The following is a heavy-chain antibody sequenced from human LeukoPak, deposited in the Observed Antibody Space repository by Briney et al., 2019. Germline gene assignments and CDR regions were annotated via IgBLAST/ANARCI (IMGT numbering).Heavy chain of an antibody. CDR1: GFTVSSNY. Sequence: PGGSLRLSCAASGFTVSSNYMSWVRQAPGKGLEWVSVIYSGGSTYYADSVKGRFTISRDNSKNTLYLQMNSLRAEDTAVYYCARGSLRTRLVPDAFDIWGQGTMVTVSS. V-gene: IGHV3-53*05. CDR2: IYSGGST. D-gene: IGHD3-9*01. CDR3: ARGSLRTRLVPDAFDI. J-gene: IGHJ3*02.